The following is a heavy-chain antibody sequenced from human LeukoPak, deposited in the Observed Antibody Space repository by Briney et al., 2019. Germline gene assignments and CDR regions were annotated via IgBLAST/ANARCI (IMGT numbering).Heavy chain of an antibody. D-gene: IGHD5/OR15-5a*01. CDR2: ISGSGGST. V-gene: IGHV3-23*01. J-gene: IGHJ4*02. CDR1: GLTFSSYA. Sequence: GGSLRLSCAASGLTFSSYAMSWVRQAPGKGLEWVSAISGSGGSTDYADSVKGRFTISRDNSKNTLYLQMNSLRAEDTAVYYCARGVSTAPDYWGQGTLVTVSS. CDR3: ARGVSTAPDY.